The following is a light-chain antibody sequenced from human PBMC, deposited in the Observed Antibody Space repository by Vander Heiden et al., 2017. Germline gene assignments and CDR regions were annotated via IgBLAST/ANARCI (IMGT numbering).Light chain of an antibody. CDR2: RAS. V-gene: IGKV1-8*01. Sequence: AIRMTQSPSSFSASTGDRVTITCRASQGISSYLAWYQQKPGKAPKLLIYRASTLQSGVPSRFSGSGSGTDFTLTISCLQSEDFATYYCQQYYSYPYTFGQGTKLEIK. J-gene: IGKJ2*01. CDR1: QGISSY. CDR3: QQYYSYPYT.